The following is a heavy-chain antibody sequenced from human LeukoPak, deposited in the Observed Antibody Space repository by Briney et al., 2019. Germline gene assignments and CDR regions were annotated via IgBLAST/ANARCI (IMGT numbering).Heavy chain of an antibody. J-gene: IGHJ4*02. Sequence: SETLSLTCTVSGGSISSGGYYWSWIRQPPGKGLEWIGYIYYSGSTNYNPSLKSRVTISVDTSKNQFSLKLSSVTAADTAVYYCARVGLQSGYFDYWGQGTLVTVSS. CDR3: ARVGLQSGYFDY. CDR2: IYYSGST. D-gene: IGHD4-11*01. CDR1: GGSISSGGYY. V-gene: IGHV4-61*08.